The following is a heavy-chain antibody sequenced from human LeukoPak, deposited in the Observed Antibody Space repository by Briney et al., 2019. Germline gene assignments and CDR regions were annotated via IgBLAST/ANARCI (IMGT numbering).Heavy chain of an antibody. Sequence: GASVKVSCKASGGTFSSYAISWVRQAPGQGLEWMGGIIPIFGTANYAQKFQGRVTITTDESTSTAYMELSSLRSEDTAVYYCARNFDFTPVGHRVYYYYGMDVWGQGTTVTVSS. D-gene: IGHD3-9*01. CDR3: ARNFDFTPVGHRVYYYYGMDV. CDR2: IIPIFGTA. J-gene: IGHJ6*02. V-gene: IGHV1-69*05. CDR1: GGTFSSYA.